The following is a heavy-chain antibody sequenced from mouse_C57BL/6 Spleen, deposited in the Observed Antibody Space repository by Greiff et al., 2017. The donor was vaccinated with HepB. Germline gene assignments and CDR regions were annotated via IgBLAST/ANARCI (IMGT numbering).Heavy chain of an antibody. CDR1: GYTFTSYW. Sequence: VQLQQPGTELVKPGASVKLSCKASGYTFTSYWMHRVKQRPGQGLEWIGNINPSNGGTNYNEKFKSKATLTVDKSSSTAYMQLSSLTSEDSAVYYCASYYYGTYWYFDVWGTGTTVTVSS. V-gene: IGHV1-53*01. D-gene: IGHD1-1*01. CDR2: INPSNGGT. CDR3: ASYYYGTYWYFDV. J-gene: IGHJ1*03.